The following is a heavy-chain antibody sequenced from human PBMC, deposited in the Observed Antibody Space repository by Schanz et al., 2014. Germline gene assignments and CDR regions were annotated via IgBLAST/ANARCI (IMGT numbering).Heavy chain of an antibody. V-gene: IGHV3-30*18. J-gene: IGHJ4*02. CDR3: AKDSTHIDIVLVPTAIDS. Sequence: QVQLVESGGGVVQPGRSLRLSCAASGFTFSSYSMHWVRPAPGKGLEWVAAMSYDGSIKYYVDSVKVRFTISRDNSKNKLYLHMNTLISEHTAEDYSAKDSTHIDIVLVPTAIDSWGQGTRVTVSS. CDR1: GFTFSSYS. D-gene: IGHD2-2*01. CDR2: MSYDGSIK.